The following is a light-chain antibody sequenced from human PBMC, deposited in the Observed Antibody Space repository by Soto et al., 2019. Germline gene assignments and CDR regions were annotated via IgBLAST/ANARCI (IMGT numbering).Light chain of an antibody. V-gene: IGLV2-14*03. Sequence: QSVLTQPASVSGSPGQSITISCTGTSSDVGGSNYVSWYQQHPGKAPKLMIYDVSNRPSGVSNRFSGSKSGNTSSLTISGLQAEDEADYYCCSYSSSSTLYVFGTGTKVTVL. J-gene: IGLJ1*01. CDR2: DVS. CDR1: SSDVGGSNY. CDR3: CSYSSSSTLYV.